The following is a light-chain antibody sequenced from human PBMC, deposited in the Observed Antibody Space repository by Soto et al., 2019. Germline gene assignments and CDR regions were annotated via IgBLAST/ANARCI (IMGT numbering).Light chain of an antibody. CDR2: FSS. Sequence: IRMTQSPSSLSASVGDRDTITCRTSQSIATYLTWYQQKPGKAPKLLIYFSSRLESGVPSRFSGSGSGTDFTLTISSLQPEDFATYYCQQLNSYPLTLGQGTRLEIK. J-gene: IGKJ5*01. V-gene: IGKV1-13*02. CDR3: QQLNSYPLT. CDR1: QSIATY.